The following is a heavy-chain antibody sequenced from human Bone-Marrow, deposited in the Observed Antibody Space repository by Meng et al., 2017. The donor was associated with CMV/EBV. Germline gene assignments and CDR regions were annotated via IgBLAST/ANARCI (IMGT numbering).Heavy chain of an antibody. CDR2: IYNNGRT. V-gene: IGHV4-59*01. CDR3: ARAFCRSASCYAFDI. D-gene: IGHD2-2*01. Sequence: SETLSLTCTVSGASISTFYWSWIRQPPGKGLEWLGYIYNNGRTNYNPSLRSRLTISEDTSKSQVSLNLSSVTAADTALYYCARAFCRSASCYAFDIWGQGTMVTVSS. CDR1: GASISTFY. J-gene: IGHJ3*02.